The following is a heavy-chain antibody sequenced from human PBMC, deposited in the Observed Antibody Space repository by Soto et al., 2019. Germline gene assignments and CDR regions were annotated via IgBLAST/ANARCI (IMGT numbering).Heavy chain of an antibody. CDR2: IKQDGSEK. J-gene: IGHJ4*02. CDR1: GFTFSSYW. Sequence: GGSLRLSCAASGFTFSSYWMGWVRQAPGKGLEWVANIKQDGSEKYYVDSVKGRFTISRDNAKNSLFPQMNSLRGEDTAVYYCVRGEVPADWGQGTLVTVSS. D-gene: IGHD1-26*01. CDR3: VRGEVPAD. V-gene: IGHV3-7*01.